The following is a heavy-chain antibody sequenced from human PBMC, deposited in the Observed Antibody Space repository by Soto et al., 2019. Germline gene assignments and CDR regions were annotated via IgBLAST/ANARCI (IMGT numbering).Heavy chain of an antibody. J-gene: IGHJ6*02. CDR2: INHSGST. CDR3: ARGQPKYYYYYGMDV. D-gene: IGHD5-18*01. V-gene: IGHV4-34*01. CDR1: GGSFSGYY. Sequence: SETLSHTCAVYGGSFSGYYWSWIRQPPGKGLEWIGEINHSGSTNYNPSLKSRATISVDTSKNQFSLKLSSVTAADTAVYYCARGQPKYYYYYGMDVWGQGTTVTVSS.